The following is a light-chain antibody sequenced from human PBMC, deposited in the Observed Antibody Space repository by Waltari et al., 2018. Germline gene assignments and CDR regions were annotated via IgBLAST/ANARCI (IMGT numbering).Light chain of an antibody. CDR1: YSHIGPTS. V-gene: IGLV1-47*01. J-gene: IGLJ3*02. CDR2: RDS. CDR3: ASYDDSFNGWV. Sequence: QSVLTQPPSVSATPGQRLTISSPGGYSHIGPTSLYWYQQFPGSAPNLVIFRDSQWPSGVPDRFSGSKSGFSGSLAISGLRPEDEAEYYCASYDDSFNGWVFGGGTKLTVL.